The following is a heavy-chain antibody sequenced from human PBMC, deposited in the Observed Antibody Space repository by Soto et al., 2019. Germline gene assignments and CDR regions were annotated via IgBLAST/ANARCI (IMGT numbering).Heavy chain of an antibody. CDR2: IYPGDSDT. J-gene: IGHJ3*02. D-gene: IGHD2-21*02. CDR3: ARTYGGNSFGRAFDI. Sequence: PGESLKISCKGSGYSFTSYWIGWVRQMPGKGLEWMGIIYPGDSDTRYSPSFQGQVTISADKSISTAYLQWSSLKASDTAMYYRARTYGGNSFGRAFDIWGQGTMVTVSS. CDR1: GYSFTSYW. V-gene: IGHV5-51*01.